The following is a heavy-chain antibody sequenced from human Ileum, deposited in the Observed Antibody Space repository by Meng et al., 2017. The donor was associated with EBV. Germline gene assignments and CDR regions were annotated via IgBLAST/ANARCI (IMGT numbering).Heavy chain of an antibody. CDR3: AKVSLTGTFYDH. V-gene: IGHV4-4*02. CDR2: IFHIGST. CDR1: GGSVISNNW. Sequence: QVQLQDSGHRLVKPSGTLSLTCAVSGGSVISNNWWSWVRQPPGKGLEWIGEIFHIGSTNNSPSLKSRVTISVDNSKNQFSLSLTSVTAADTAIYYCAKVSLTGTFYDHWGQGILVTVSS. J-gene: IGHJ4*02. D-gene: IGHD3-9*01.